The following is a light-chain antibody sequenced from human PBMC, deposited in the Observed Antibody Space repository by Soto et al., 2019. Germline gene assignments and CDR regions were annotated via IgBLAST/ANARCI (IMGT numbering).Light chain of an antibody. CDR2: AVS. CDR1: ITDVGGYKY. CDR3: SSYAGGNNYV. J-gene: IGLJ1*01. V-gene: IGLV2-8*01. Sequence: QSALTQPASVSGSPGQSITISCTGTITDVGGYKYVSWYQQYPGKAPKLMIYAVSKRPSGVPDRFSGFKSGNTASLTVSGLQAEDEADYYCSSYAGGNNYVFGTGTKVTVL.